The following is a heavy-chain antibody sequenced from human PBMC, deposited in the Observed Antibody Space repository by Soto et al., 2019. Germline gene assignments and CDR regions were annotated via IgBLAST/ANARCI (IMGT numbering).Heavy chain of an antibody. CDR2: IIPIFGTA. CDR3: ARVKDYYGSGSYYYYYGMDV. CDR1: GGTFSSYA. V-gene: IGHV1-69*13. Sequence: ASVKVSCKASGGTFSSYAISWVRQAPGQGLEWMGGIIPIFGTANYAQKFQGRVTITADESTSTAYMELGSLRSEDTAVYYCARVKDYYGSGSYYYYYGMDVWGQGTTVTVSS. D-gene: IGHD3-10*01. J-gene: IGHJ6*02.